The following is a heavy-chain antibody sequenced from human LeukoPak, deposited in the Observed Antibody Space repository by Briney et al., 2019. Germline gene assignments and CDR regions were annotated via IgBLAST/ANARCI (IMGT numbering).Heavy chain of an antibody. J-gene: IGHJ3*02. V-gene: IGHV1-46*01. D-gene: IGHD3-22*01. CDR1: GYTFTNYY. CDR2: INPSGGST. CDR3: ARVVWNYYDSSGYGAFDI. Sequence: ASVKVSCKASGYTFTNYYMHWVRQAPGQGLEWLGIINPSGGSTSYAQKYQGRVTMTRDTSTTTVYMELRSLRSEDTAVYYCARVVWNYYDSSGYGAFDIWGQGTMVTVSS.